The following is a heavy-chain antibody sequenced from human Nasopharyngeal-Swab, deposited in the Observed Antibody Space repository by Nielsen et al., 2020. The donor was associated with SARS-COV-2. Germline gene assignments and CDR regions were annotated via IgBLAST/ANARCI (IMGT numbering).Heavy chain of an antibody. J-gene: IGHJ3*01. Sequence: GESLKISCTASGFTFDSYGMSWVRQVPGKGLEWVSGTVWNGGLTGYADSVEGRFTISRDNAKNSLYMQMNSLRAEDTHLYYCARGGDCGFHDDFTFWGQGTMVTVSS. D-gene: IGHD2-21*01. V-gene: IGHV3-20*04. CDR3: ARGGDCGFHDDFTF. CDR1: GFTFDSYG. CDR2: TVWNGGLT.